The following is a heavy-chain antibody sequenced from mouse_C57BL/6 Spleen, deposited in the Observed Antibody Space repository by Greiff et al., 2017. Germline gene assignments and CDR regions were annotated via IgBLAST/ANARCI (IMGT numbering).Heavy chain of an antibody. D-gene: IGHD1-1*01. CDR1: GFNIKDYY. J-gene: IGHJ2*01. CDR3: TTYYGSSVYYFDY. Sequence: VQLQQSGAELVRPGASVKLSCTASGFNIKDYYMHWVKQRPEQGLEWIGRIDPEDGDTEYAPKFQGKATMTADTSSNTAYLQLSSLTSEDTAVYYCTTYYGSSVYYFDYWGQGTTLTVSS. V-gene: IGHV14-1*01. CDR2: IDPEDGDT.